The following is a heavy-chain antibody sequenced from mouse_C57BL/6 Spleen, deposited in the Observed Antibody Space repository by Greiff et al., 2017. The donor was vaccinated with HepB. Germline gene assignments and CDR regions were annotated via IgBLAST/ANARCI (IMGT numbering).Heavy chain of an antibody. Sequence: EVHLVESGGGLVKPGGSLKLSCAASGFTFSDYGMHWVRQAPEKGLEWVAYISSGSSTIYYADTVKGRVTISRDNAKNTLFLQMTSLRSEDTAMYYCARPYDYDDGYAMDYWGQGTSVTVSS. V-gene: IGHV5-17*01. D-gene: IGHD2-4*01. CDR1: GFTFSDYG. CDR3: ARPYDYDDGYAMDY. J-gene: IGHJ4*01. CDR2: ISSGSSTI.